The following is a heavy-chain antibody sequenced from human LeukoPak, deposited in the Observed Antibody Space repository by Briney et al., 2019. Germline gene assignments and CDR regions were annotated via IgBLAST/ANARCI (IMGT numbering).Heavy chain of an antibody. CDR1: EFTFNNYW. J-gene: IGHJ4*02. V-gene: IGHV3-74*01. CDR3: ASHSTFVGGATESIDY. Sequence: HPGGSLRLSCAASEFTFNNYWMHWVRQAPGKGLVWVSRINSDGSHTDYADSVKGRFTISRDNAKNTLYLQMNSLRAEDTAVYYCASHSTFVGGATESIDYWGQGTLVIVSS. CDR2: INSDGSHT. D-gene: IGHD1-26*01.